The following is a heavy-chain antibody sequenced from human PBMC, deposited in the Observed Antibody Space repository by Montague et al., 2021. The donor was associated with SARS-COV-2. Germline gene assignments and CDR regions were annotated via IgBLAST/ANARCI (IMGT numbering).Heavy chain of an antibody. D-gene: IGHD6-13*01. CDR3: ARVGRQQLVRLSGMDV. Sequence: SETLSLTCTVSGGSISSSSYYWGWIRQPPGKGLEWIGSIYYSGSTYYNPSLKSRVTISVDTSKNQFSLKLSSVIAADTAVYYCARVGRQQLVRLSGMDVWGQGTTGTGSS. CDR1: GGSISSSSYY. CDR2: IYYSGST. J-gene: IGHJ6*02. V-gene: IGHV4-39*07.